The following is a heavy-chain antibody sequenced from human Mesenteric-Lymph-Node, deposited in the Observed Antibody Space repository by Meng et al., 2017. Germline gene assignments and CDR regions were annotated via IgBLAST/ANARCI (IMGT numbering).Heavy chain of an antibody. CDR3: AGRSHSTVTTSTILDY. CDR2: IYHSGST. J-gene: IGHJ4*02. CDR1: GYSISSGYY. V-gene: IGHV4-38-2*01. D-gene: IGHD4-17*01. Sequence: GSLRLSCAVSGYSISSGYYWGWIRQPPGKGLEWIGSIYHSGSTYYNPSLKSRVTISVDTSKNQFSLKLSSVTAADTAVYYCAGRSHSTVTTSTILDYWGQGTLVTVSS.